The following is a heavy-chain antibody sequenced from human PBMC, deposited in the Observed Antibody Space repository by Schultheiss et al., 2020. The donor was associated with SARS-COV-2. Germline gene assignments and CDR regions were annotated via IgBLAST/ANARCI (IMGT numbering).Heavy chain of an antibody. J-gene: IGHJ4*02. CDR2: ISYDGSNK. CDR3: AREGLGVPLGSSVLYYDSSGDYFDY. D-gene: IGHD3-22*01. CDR1: GFTFSSYA. V-gene: IGHV3-30-3*01. Sequence: GGSLRLSCAASGFTFSSYAMHWVRQAPGKGLEWVAVISYDGSNKYYADSVKGRFTISRDNSKNTLYLQMNSLRAEDTAVYYCAREGLGVPLGSSVLYYDSSGDYFDYWGQGTLVTVSS.